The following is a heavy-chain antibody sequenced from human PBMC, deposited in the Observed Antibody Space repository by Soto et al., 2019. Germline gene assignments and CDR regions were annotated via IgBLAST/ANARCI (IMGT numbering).Heavy chain of an antibody. J-gene: IGHJ6*02. D-gene: IGHD6-13*01. V-gene: IGHV1-18*01. Sequence: ASVKVSCKASGYTFTSYGISWVRQAPGQGLEWMGWISAYNGNTNYAQKLQGRVTMTTDTSTSTAYMELRSLRSDDTAVYYCARGHSGEAAAGPGGYYYYGMDVWGQGTTVTVSS. CDR3: ARGHSGEAAAGPGGYYYYGMDV. CDR1: GYTFTSYG. CDR2: ISAYNGNT.